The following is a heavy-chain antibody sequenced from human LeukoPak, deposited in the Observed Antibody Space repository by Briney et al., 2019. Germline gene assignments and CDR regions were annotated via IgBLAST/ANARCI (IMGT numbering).Heavy chain of an antibody. CDR1: GDTFIRYG. CDR2: ISTGNGNT. CDR3: ARANNWNYALGY. J-gene: IGHJ4*02. V-gene: IGHV1-18*01. D-gene: IGHD1-7*01. Sequence: ASVKVSCKASGDTFIRYGISWVRQAPGQGLEGMGWISTGNGNTNYRQKRQGRVTITTDTSTGTAYMELRSLRSDDTAMYYCARANNWNYALGYWGQGTLVTVSS.